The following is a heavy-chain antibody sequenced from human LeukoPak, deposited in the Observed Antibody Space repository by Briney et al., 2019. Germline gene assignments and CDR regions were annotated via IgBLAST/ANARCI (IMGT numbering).Heavy chain of an antibody. V-gene: IGHV1-69*10. D-gene: IGHD6-6*01. J-gene: IGHJ5*02. CDR1: GGTFSSYA. Sequence: ASAKVSCKASGGTFSSYAISWVRQAPGQGLEGMGGIIPILGIANYAQKFQGRVTITADKYTSRAYLALSSQRSEDTAVYYCARDKGSSGFDPWGQGTLVTVSS. CDR2: IIPILGIA. CDR3: ARDKGSSGFDP.